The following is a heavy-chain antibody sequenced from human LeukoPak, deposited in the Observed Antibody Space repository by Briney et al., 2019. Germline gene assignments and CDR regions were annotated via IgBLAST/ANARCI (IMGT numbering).Heavy chain of an antibody. V-gene: IGHV4-59*01. CDR2: IYYSGST. CDR1: GGSISSYY. Sequence: SETLSLTCTVSGGSISSYYWSWIRQPPGKGLEWIGYIYYSGSTNYNPSLKSRVAISLDTSKNQFSLRLSSVTAADTAVYFCARAGNYYTSGSYLGYWGQGTLVTVSS. CDR3: ARAGNYYTSGSYLGY. J-gene: IGHJ4*02. D-gene: IGHD3-10*01.